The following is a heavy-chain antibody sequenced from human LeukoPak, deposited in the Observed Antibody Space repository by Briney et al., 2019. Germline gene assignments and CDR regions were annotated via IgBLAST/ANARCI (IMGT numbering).Heavy chain of an antibody. Sequence: GASVKVSCKASGYTFTDYYMHWVQQAPGKGLEWMGLVDPEDGETIYAEKFQGRVTITADTSTDTAYMELSSLRSEDTAVYYCATQTSELELQAFDYWGQGTLVTVSS. CDR3: ATQTSELELQAFDY. CDR2: VDPEDGET. D-gene: IGHD1-7*01. V-gene: IGHV1-69-2*01. CDR1: GYTFTDYY. J-gene: IGHJ4*02.